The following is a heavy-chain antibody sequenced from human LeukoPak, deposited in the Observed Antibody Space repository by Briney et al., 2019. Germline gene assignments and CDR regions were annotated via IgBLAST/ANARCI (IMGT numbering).Heavy chain of an antibody. CDR3: ARQNDYPRAANWFDP. Sequence: GESLKISCKGSGYSFTSYWIGWVRQMPGKGLEWMGIIYPGDSDTRYSPSFQGQVTISADKSISTAYLQWSSLKASDTAMYYCARQNDYPRAANWFDPWGQGTLVTVSS. CDR1: GYSFTSYW. J-gene: IGHJ5*02. V-gene: IGHV5-51*01. CDR2: IYPGDSDT. D-gene: IGHD1-1*01.